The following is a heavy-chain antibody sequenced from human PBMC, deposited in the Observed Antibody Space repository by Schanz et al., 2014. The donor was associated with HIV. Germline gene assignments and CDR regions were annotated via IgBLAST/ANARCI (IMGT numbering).Heavy chain of an antibody. V-gene: IGHV1-18*01. CDR2: ISGYIGNT. Sequence: QVQLVQSGAEVKKPGASVTVSCKASGYTFTNYGINWVRQAPGQGLEWMGWISGYIGNTNYAQNLQGRVTMTADTFTSTAYMELRSLTSDDTAVYYCARTRGIAVAGFDYWGQGTLVIVSS. CDR3: ARTRGIAVAGFDY. D-gene: IGHD6-19*01. CDR1: GYTFTNYG. J-gene: IGHJ4*02.